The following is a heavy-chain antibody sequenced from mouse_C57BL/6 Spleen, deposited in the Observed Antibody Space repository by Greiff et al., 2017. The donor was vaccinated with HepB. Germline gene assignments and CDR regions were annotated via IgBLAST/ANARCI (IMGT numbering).Heavy chain of an antibody. D-gene: IGHD2-4*01. CDR1: GYTFTSYG. V-gene: IGHV1-81*01. CDR3: ASRGNDYDGYWYFDV. Sequence: VQLQQSGAELARPGASVKLSCKASGYTFTSYGISWVKQRTGQGLEWIGEIYPRSGNTYYNEKFKGKATLTADKSSSTAYMELRSLTSEDSAVYFCASRGNDYDGYWYFDVWGTGTTVTVSS. CDR2: IYPRSGNT. J-gene: IGHJ1*03.